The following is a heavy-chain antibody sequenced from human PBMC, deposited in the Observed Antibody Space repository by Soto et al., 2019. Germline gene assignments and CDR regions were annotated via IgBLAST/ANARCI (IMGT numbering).Heavy chain of an antibody. Sequence: ASVKVSCKASGGTFSSYAISWVRQAPGQGLEWMGGIIPIFGTANYAQKFQGRVTITADESTSTAYMELSSLRSEDTAVYYCARAGGYDPRGYFDYWGQGTLVTVSS. D-gene: IGHD5-12*01. CDR2: IIPIFGTA. CDR1: GGTFSSYA. V-gene: IGHV1-69*13. J-gene: IGHJ4*02. CDR3: ARAGGYDPRGYFDY.